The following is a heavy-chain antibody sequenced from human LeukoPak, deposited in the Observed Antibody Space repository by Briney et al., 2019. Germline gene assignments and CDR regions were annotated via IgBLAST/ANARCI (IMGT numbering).Heavy chain of an antibody. CDR1: GYTLTELS. CDR3: ARAFCGGSGDCYPAFDY. V-gene: IGHV1-24*01. J-gene: IGHJ4*02. D-gene: IGHD2-21*02. Sequence: ASVKVSCKVSGYTLTELSMHWVRQAPGKGLEWMGGFDPEDGETIYAQKFQGRVTMTRDTSTSTVYMELSSLRSEDTAVYYCARAFCGGSGDCYPAFDYWGQGTLVTVSS. CDR2: FDPEDGET.